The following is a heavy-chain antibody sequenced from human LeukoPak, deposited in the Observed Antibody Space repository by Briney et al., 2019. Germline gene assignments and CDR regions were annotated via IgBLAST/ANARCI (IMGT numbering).Heavy chain of an antibody. Sequence: SETLSLTCTVSGYSISSGFYWGWIRQPPGKGLEWIGSIYHSGSTYYNPSLKSRVTVSVDTSKNQFSLKLSSVTAADTAVYYCAGTLGYCSGGSCYTWFDPWGQGTLVTVSS. CDR1: GYSISSGFY. J-gene: IGHJ5*02. CDR2: IYHSGST. D-gene: IGHD2-15*01. V-gene: IGHV4-38-2*02. CDR3: AGTLGYCSGGSCYTWFDP.